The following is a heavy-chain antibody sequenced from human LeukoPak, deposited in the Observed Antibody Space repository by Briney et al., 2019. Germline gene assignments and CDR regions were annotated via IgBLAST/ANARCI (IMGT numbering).Heavy chain of an antibody. CDR3: AGLWGDPARV. CDR1: GSTLSSYA. CDR2: ISVSGGST. V-gene: IGHV3-23*01. Sequence: RRSLRLSCAASGSTLSSYAMSWVPQAPGKGLEWVSAISVSGGSTYYADSVKGRFTISRDKSKNTLYLQMNSLRAEDTAVYYCAGLWGDPARVWGQGTTVTVSS. D-gene: IGHD3-16*01. J-gene: IGHJ6*02.